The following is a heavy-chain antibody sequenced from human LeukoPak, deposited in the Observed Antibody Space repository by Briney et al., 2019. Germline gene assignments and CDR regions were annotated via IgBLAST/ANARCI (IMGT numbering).Heavy chain of an antibody. Sequence: SETLSLTCTASGDSINNYYWSWIRQSPGKGLEWIGYIYSSGSTKYNPSLKGRVTISVDTSKNQFSLKLSSVTAADTAVYYCARHRGSGSPYFDYWGQGTLVTVSS. CDR2: IYSSGST. CDR3: ARHRGSGSPYFDY. J-gene: IGHJ4*02. CDR1: GDSINNYY. D-gene: IGHD3-10*01. V-gene: IGHV4-59*08.